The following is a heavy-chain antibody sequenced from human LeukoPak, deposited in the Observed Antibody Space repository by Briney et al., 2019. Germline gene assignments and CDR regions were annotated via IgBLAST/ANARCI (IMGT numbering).Heavy chain of an antibody. CDR2: IHYIGCT. V-gene: IGHV4-39*01. D-gene: IGHD3-10*01. J-gene: IGHJ5*02. CDR1: GGSSSSNSYY. Sequence: PSVKLSLKCSGHGGSSSSNSYYWAWLRQPLGKGLEMIGSIHYIGCTYYIQSLKSRVTISVDTSKNQCSLKLSSVTAADTAVYYCARHGYYGSGSYYSRVYNSFDPWGQGTLVTVSS. CDR3: ARHGYYGSGSYYSRVYNSFDP.